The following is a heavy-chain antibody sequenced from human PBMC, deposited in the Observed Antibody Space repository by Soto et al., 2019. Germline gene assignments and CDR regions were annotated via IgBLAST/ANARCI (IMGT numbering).Heavy chain of an antibody. V-gene: IGHV4-59*01. D-gene: IGHD1-7*01. CDR2: IYYSGST. CDR1: GGSISSYY. Sequence: QVQLQESGPGLVKPSETLSLTCTVSGGSISSYYWSWIRQPPGKGLEWIGYIYYSGSTNYNPSLKRRVTRSVATSKNQFSLKLSSVTAADTAVYYCARNYGHAFDIWGQGTMVTVSS. CDR3: ARNYGHAFDI. J-gene: IGHJ3*02.